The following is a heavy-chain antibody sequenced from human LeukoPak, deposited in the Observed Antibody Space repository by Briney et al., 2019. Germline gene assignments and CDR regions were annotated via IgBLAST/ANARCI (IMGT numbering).Heavy chain of an antibody. J-gene: IGHJ5*02. D-gene: IGHD6-19*01. CDR2: IIPIFGTA. CDR1: GGTFSSYA. V-gene: IGHV1-69*05. CDR3: ARGGRAVASLTYNWFDP. Sequence: SVKVSCKASGGTFSSYAISWVRQAPGQGLEWMGRIIPIFGTANYAQKFQGRVTITTDESTSTAYMELSRLRSDDTAVYYCARGGRAVASLTYNWFDPWGQGTLVTVSS.